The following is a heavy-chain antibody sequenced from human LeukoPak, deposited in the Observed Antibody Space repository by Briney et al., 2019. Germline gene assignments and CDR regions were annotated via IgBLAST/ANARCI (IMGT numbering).Heavy chain of an antibody. J-gene: IGHJ4*02. V-gene: IGHV1-69*04. CDR2: IIPILYIS. D-gene: IGHD6-19*01. Sequence: SVKVSFKASGGTFSSYAISWVRQAPGQGLEWMGRIIPILYISNYAQKFQGRVTITADKSTSTAYMELSSLRSEDTAVYYCARGDSNGFFDYWGQGTLVTVSS. CDR3: ARGDSNGFFDY. CDR1: GGTFSSYA.